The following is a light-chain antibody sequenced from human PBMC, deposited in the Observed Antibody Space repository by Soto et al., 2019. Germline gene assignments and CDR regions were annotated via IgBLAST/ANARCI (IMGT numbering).Light chain of an antibody. CDR3: QQYANTPLT. CDR2: GAS. V-gene: IGKV3-20*01. Sequence: EIVLRQSPDTLSLSPGERAILSCRVSQSVISNYLAWYQLTPGQAPRLHIYGASSRATGIPDRFSGSGSGTDFSLTITRLEPEDFAVYYCQQYANTPLTFGQGTKVEIK. CDR1: QSVISNY. J-gene: IGKJ1*01.